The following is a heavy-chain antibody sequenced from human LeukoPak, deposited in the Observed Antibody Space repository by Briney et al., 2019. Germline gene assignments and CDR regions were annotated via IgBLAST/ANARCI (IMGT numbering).Heavy chain of an antibody. Sequence: PGRSLRLSCAASGFTFSSYAMHWVRQAPGKGLEWVAVISYDGSNEYYADSVKGRFTISRDNSKNTLYLQMNSLRAEDTAVYYCARDRVSVPDTAMVLLFDYWGQGTLVTVSS. J-gene: IGHJ4*02. CDR2: ISYDGSNE. D-gene: IGHD5-18*01. CDR1: GFTFSSYA. CDR3: ARDRVSVPDTAMVLLFDY. V-gene: IGHV3-30-3*01.